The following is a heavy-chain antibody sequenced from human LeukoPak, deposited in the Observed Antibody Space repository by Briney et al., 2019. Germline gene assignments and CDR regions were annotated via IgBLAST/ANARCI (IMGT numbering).Heavy chain of an antibody. CDR2: ITTYNANT. CDR3: ARDRCSSTSCYLLAPLGSSPDAFDV. CDR1: GYTFSSYA. V-gene: IGHV1-18*01. J-gene: IGHJ3*01. Sequence: ASVKVSCKASGYTFSSYAISWVRQAPGQGLEWMGWITTYNANTDYARKFQGRVAMTTDTSTSTAYMELWSLTSDDTAVYYCARDRCSSTSCYLLAPLGSSPDAFDVWGQGTMVTVSS. D-gene: IGHD2-2*01.